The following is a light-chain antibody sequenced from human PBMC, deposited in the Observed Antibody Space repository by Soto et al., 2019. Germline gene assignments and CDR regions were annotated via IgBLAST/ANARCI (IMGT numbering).Light chain of an antibody. CDR2: AAS. CDR1: QSISTF. CDR3: QQSYSTPRT. Sequence: DIPMSQSPSSLSASVGDRVAITCRASQSISTFLNWYQQKPGKAPSLLIYAASTLQSGVPSRFSGGGSGTAFTLTISSLQPEDFATYYCQQSYSTPRTFGQGTKVEIK. J-gene: IGKJ1*01. V-gene: IGKV1-39*01.